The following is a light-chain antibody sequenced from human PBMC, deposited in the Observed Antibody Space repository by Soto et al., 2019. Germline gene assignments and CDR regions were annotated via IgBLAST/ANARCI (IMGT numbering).Light chain of an antibody. V-gene: IGLV2-14*01. CDR3: TSYSSSSTLVL. J-gene: IGLJ2*01. CDR2: DVN. CDR1: SRDIGGFNY. Sequence: QSALTQPASVSGSLGQSITISCTGTSRDIGGFNYVSWYQQHPGKAPKLMIYDVNYRPSGVSDRFSASKSDNTASLTISGLQAEDEADYYCTSYSSSSTLVLFCGGTKLTVL.